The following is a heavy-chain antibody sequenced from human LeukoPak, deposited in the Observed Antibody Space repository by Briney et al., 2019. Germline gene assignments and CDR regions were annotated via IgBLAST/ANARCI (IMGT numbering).Heavy chain of an antibody. Sequence: PSETLSLTCTVSGGSISSYYWSWIRQPPGKGLEWIGYIYYSGSTNYNPSLKSRVTISVDTSKNQFSLKLSSVTAADTAVYYCARSDVKGGVDYWGQGTLVTVSS. J-gene: IGHJ4*02. CDR1: GGSISSYY. CDR2: IYYSGST. V-gene: IGHV4-59*01. D-gene: IGHD3-16*01. CDR3: ARSDVKGGVDY.